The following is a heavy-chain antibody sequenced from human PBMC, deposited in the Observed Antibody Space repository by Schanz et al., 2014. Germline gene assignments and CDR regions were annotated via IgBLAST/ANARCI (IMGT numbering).Heavy chain of an antibody. CDR3: ARDLTVDTGYVVHYYYYGMDV. Sequence: QVQLVQSGAEVKKPGASVKVSCKASGYTFTSHGISWVRQAPGQGLEWMGWITAYNGDTNYALKLQGKVPMTTDTSKGTASMELRSLRSDDTALYYYARDLTVDTGYVVHYYYYGMDVWGKGTTVTVSP. CDR1: GYTFTSHG. D-gene: IGHD5-12*01. CDR2: ITAYNGDT. V-gene: IGHV1-18*01. J-gene: IGHJ6*04.